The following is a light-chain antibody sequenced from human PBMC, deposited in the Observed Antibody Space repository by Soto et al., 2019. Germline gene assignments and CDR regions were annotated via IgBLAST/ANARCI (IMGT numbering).Light chain of an antibody. CDR1: SSNIGSNY. V-gene: IGLV1-47*01. CDR2: RNN. Sequence: QSVLTQPPSASGAPGQRVTISCSGSSSNIGSNYVFWYQHLPGTAPKLLIYRNNQRPSGVPVRFSGSNSGTSASLAISGLRSEDETDYYCAAWYDSLSGDVFGGGTKLTVL. J-gene: IGLJ2*01. CDR3: AAWYDSLSGDV.